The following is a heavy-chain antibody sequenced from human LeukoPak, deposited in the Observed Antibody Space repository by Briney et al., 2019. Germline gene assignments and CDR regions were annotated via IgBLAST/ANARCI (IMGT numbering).Heavy chain of an antibody. CDR2: IDSSGST. Sequence: SETLSLTCTVSGGSISSYYWTWIRQPAGKGLEWIGRIDSSGSTNYNPSLKSRLTMSIDTSKNQFSLKLSSVTAADTAVYYCARGKGSGWTFDYWGQGTLVTVSS. CDR1: GGSISSYY. J-gene: IGHJ4*02. D-gene: IGHD6-19*01. V-gene: IGHV4-4*07. CDR3: ARGKGSGWTFDY.